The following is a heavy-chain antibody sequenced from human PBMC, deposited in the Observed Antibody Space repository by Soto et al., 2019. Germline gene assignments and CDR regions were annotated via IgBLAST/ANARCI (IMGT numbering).Heavy chain of an antibody. Sequence: QVQLHQWGAGLLKPSETLSVTCGVYGVSLSGFHWSWIRQPPGKGLEWIGEINDSGSTKYASSLKSRVTISVDTSKNQFSLNLSSVTATDTAVYYCAGVSEATYYDFWSGYSNWFDPWGQGTLVTVSS. CDR2: INDSGST. J-gene: IGHJ5*02. CDR3: AGVSEATYYDFWSGYSNWFDP. D-gene: IGHD3-3*01. V-gene: IGHV4-34*01. CDR1: GVSLSGFH.